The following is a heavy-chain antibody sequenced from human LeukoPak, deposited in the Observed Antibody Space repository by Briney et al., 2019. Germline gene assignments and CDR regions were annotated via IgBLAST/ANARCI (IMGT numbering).Heavy chain of an antibody. CDR1: GFTFNTYW. D-gene: IGHD2-2*02. CDR2: IKEDGGRT. J-gene: IGHJ4*02. V-gene: IGHV3-7*01. Sequence: GGSLRLSCVGSGFTFNTYWMSWVRQAPGKGPEWVANIKEDGGRTYYVDSVKGRFTISRDNAKNSLYLHMNSLRVEDTVMYYCAREIPRGQTDLDYWGQGTLVTVSS. CDR3: AREIPRGQTDLDY.